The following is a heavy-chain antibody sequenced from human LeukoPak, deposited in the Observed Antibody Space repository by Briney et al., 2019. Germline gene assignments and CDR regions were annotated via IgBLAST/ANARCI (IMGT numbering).Heavy chain of an antibody. J-gene: IGHJ6*03. V-gene: IGHV4-34*01. CDR3: ARVRKWLRLSHYYYYMDV. CDR1: GGSFSGYY. Sequence: PSETLSLTCAVYGGSFSGYYWSWIRQPPGKGLEWIGEINHSGSTNYNLSLKSRVTISVDTSKNQFSLKLSSVTAADTAVYYCARVRKWLRLSHYYYYMDVWGKGTTVTISS. D-gene: IGHD5-12*01. CDR2: INHSGST.